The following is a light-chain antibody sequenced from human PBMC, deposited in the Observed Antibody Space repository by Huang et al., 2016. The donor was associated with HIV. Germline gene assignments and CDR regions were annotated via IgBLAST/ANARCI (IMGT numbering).Light chain of an antibody. CDR3: LQHFTFQTPT. J-gene: IGKJ1*01. V-gene: IGKV1-17*03. CDR1: QDIDNY. CDR2: AAS. Sequence: IQMTQSPSAMSASVGDRVTITCRASQDIDNYLAWFQQKPGIVPKRLIYAASSLQSGVPSRFSGSGSGTEFTLTISSLQPEDFATYYCLQHFTFQTPTFGQGTKVEIK.